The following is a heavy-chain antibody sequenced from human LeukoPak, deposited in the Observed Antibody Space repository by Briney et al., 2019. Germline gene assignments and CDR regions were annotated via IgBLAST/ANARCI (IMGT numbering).Heavy chain of an antibody. Sequence: GGSLRLSCAASGFTFSGYGMSWVRQAPGKGLKWVSAISGSGGSTYYADSAKGRFTISRDNSKNTLYLQMNSLRAEDTAVYYCAKGGYSNGRYYYYYMDVWGEGTTVTVSS. CDR1: GFTFSGYG. CDR2: ISGSGGST. CDR3: AKGGYSNGRYYYYYMDV. V-gene: IGHV3-23*01. J-gene: IGHJ6*03. D-gene: IGHD5-18*01.